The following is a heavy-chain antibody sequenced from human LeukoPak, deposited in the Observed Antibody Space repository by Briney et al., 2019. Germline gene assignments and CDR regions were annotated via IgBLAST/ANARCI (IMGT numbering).Heavy chain of an antibody. CDR2: IDHSGST. CDR1: GGSFSGYY. V-gene: IGHV4-34*01. J-gene: IGHJ6*03. D-gene: IGHD6-19*01. Sequence: NPSETLSLTCAVYGGSFSGYYWSWIRQPPGKGLEWIGEIDHSGSTNYNPSLKSRVTISVDTSKNQFSLKLSSVTAADTAVYYCARVLVAVAGTVVYYYYYYMDVWGKGTTVTISS. CDR3: ARVLVAVAGTVVYYYYYYMDV.